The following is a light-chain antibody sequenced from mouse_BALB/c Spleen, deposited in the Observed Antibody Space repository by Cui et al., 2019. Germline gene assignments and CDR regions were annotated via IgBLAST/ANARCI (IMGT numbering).Light chain of an antibody. CDR2: LAS. V-gene: IGKV3-12*01. J-gene: IGKJ2*01. CDR3: QHSRELYT. CDR1: KSVSTSGYSY. Sequence: DIVLTQSPASLAVSLGQRATISCRASKSVSTSGYSYMHWYQQKPGQPPKLLIYLASNLESGVPARFSGSGSGTDFTLNIHPVEEEDASTYYCQHSRELYTFGGGTKLEIK.